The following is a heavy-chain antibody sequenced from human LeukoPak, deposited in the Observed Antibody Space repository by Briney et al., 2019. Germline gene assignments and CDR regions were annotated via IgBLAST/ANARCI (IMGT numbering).Heavy chain of an antibody. J-gene: IGHJ4*02. V-gene: IGHV4-34*01. Sequence: PSETLSLTCTVSGGSISSYYWSWIRQPPGKGLEWIGEINHSGSTNYNPSLKSRVTISVDTSKNQFSLKLSSVTAADTAVYYCARTPDSSGYYYFDYWGQGTLVTVSS. CDR3: ARTPDSSGYYYFDY. CDR1: GGSISSYY. D-gene: IGHD3-22*01. CDR2: INHSGST.